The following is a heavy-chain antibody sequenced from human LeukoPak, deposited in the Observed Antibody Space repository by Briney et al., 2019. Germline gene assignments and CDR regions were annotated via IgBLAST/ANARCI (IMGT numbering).Heavy chain of an antibody. V-gene: IGHV3-23*01. Sequence: ETLSLTCTVSGGSISSYYWSWVRQAPGKGLEWVSAISGSGGSTYYADSVKGRFTISRDNSKNTLYLQMNSLRAEDTAVYYCAKDQYGIQLWLWGQGTLVTVSS. D-gene: IGHD5-18*01. CDR3: AKDQYGIQLWL. CDR2: ISGSGGST. CDR1: GGSISSYY. J-gene: IGHJ4*02.